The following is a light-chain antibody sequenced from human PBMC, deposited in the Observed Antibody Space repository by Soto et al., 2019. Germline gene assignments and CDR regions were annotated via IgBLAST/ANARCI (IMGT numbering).Light chain of an antibody. J-gene: IGKJ2*01. CDR2: KAS. CDR3: QQYKSNHGT. CDR1: QRIXDW. V-gene: IGKV1-5*03. Sequence: ILLTQSAFTLSASVGDRLTIACRASQRIXDWLGWYQQKPGKVPKVLXDKASNLERGGPSRFSGSGSGTEFTLTISSPHPYDFANYYCQQYKSNHGTFGQGTKVDIK.